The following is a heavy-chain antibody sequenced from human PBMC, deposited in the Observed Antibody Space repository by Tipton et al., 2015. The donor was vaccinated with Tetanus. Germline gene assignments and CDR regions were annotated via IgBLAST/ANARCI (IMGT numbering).Heavy chain of an antibody. CDR2: IYSYSGST. CDR3: VRGRGLGAYSYGFEY. V-gene: IGHV4-39*07. J-gene: IGHJ4*02. D-gene: IGHD5-18*01. CDR1: GGSISSGTFY. Sequence: TLSLTCTVSGGSISSGTFYWNWIRQPPGKGLEWVGSIYSYSGSTFQNPSLKSRVTISLDTSKNQFSLKLSSVTAADTAVYYCVRGRGLGAYSYGFEYWGQGALVTVSS.